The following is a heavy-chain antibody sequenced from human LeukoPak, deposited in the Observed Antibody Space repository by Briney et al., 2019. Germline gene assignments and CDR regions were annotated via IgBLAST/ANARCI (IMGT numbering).Heavy chain of an antibody. CDR2: IRYDGNNK. V-gene: IGHV3-30*02. J-gene: IGHJ4*02. CDR3: AKDGTWLYEEGNSYYFDY. D-gene: IGHD4-23*01. CDR1: GFTFRSYG. Sequence: GGSLRLSCAASGFTFRSYGMHWVRQAPGKGLEWVAFIRYDGNNKYYADSVKGRFTISRDSSKNTLYLQMNSLRAEDTARYYCAKDGTWLYEEGNSYYFDYWGQGTLVTVSS.